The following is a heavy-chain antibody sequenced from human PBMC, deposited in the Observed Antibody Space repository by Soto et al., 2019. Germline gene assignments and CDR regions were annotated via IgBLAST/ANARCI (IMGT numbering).Heavy chain of an antibody. Sequence: SETLSLTCDVYGGSFSGYIWTWIRQTPGKGLQWIGQINHSGSANYNPSLKSRVTISVHTSKSQFSLELSSVTAADTAVYYCARGLISGSHYSGGWYYFDSWGQGTQVTV. D-gene: IGHD1-26*01. CDR3: ARGLISGSHYSGGWYYFDS. V-gene: IGHV4-34*01. CDR1: GGSFSGYI. J-gene: IGHJ4*02. CDR2: INHSGSA.